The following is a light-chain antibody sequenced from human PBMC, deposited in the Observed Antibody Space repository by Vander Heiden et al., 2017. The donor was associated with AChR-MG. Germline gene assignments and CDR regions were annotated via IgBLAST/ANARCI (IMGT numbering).Light chain of an antibody. J-gene: IGLJ1*01. CDR2: DVS. V-gene: IGLV2-14*01. CDR1: SSDVGGYNY. Sequence: QSALTQPASVSGSPGQSATISCTGTSSDVGGYNYVSWYQQPPGKPPKVMIYDVSKRPSGVSNRFSGSKSGNTASLTISGLQAEDEADYYCSSYTSSSAYVFGTGTKVTVL. CDR3: SSYTSSSAYV.